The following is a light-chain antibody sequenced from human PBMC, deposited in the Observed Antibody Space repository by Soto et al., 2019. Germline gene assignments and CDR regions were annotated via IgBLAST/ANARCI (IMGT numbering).Light chain of an antibody. CDR3: GTWDSSLSAVV. CDR2: ENN. J-gene: IGLJ2*01. Sequence: QSVLTQPPSVSAAPGQKVTISCSGSSSNIGNNYVSWYQQLPGTAPKLLIYENNKRPSGIPDRFSGSQSGTSATLGIAGLQTGDEADYYGGTWDSSLSAVVFGGGTKLTVL. CDR1: SSNIGNNY. V-gene: IGLV1-51*02.